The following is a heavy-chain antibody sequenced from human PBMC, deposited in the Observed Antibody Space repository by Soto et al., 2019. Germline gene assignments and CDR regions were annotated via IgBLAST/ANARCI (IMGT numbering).Heavy chain of an antibody. CDR3: IVRYPYYFDY. CDR2: IKSKTDGGTT. D-gene: IGHD2-21*01. CDR1: GFTFSNAW. V-gene: IGHV3-15*07. J-gene: IGHJ4*02. Sequence: GGSLRLSCAASGFTFSNAWMNWVRQAPGKGQEWVGRIKSKTDGGTTDYAAPVKGRFTISRDDSKNTLYLQMNSLKIEDTAVYYCIVRYPYYFDYWGRGTLVTVSS.